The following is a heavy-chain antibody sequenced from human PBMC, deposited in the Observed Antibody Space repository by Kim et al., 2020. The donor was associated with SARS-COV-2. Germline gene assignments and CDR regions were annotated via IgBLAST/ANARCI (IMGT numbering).Heavy chain of an antibody. D-gene: IGHD3-10*01. V-gene: IGHV3-23*01. CDR2: ISGSGGST. Sequence: GGSLRLSCAASGFTFSSYAMSWVRQAPGKGLEWVSAISGSGGSTDYADSVKGRFTISRDNSKSTLHLQMNSLRAEDTAVYYCAKDGSGSSPPFDYWGQGTLVTVSS. CDR3: AKDGSGSSPPFDY. J-gene: IGHJ4*02. CDR1: GFTFSSYA.